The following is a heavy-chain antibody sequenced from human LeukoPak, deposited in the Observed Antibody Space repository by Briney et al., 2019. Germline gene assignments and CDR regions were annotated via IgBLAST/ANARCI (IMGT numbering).Heavy chain of an antibody. CDR2: IYPGDSDT. D-gene: IGHD3-22*01. Sequence: GESLKISCKGSGYSFTSYWIGWVRQMPGKGLEWMWIIYPGDSDTRYSPSFQGQVTISADKSISTAYLQWSSLKASDTAMYYCARHDYYDSSGYFEFLELGNGFDPWGQGTLVTVSS. CDR3: ARHDYYDSSGYFEFLELGNGFDP. V-gene: IGHV5-51*01. CDR1: GYSFTSYW. J-gene: IGHJ5*02.